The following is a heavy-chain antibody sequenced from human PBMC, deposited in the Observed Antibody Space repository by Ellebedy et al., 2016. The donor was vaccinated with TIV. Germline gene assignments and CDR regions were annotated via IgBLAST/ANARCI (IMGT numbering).Heavy chain of an antibody. CDR3: ARGGPYSSSPRVDY. CDR2: IYHSGST. V-gene: IGHV4-38-2*02. D-gene: IGHD6-6*01. CDR1: GYSISSGYY. Sequence: SETLSLXXTVSGYSISSGYYWGWIRQPPGKGLEWIGSIYHSGSTYYNPSLKSRVTISVDTSKNQFSLKLSSVTAADTAVYYCARGGPYSSSPRVDYWGQGTLVTVSS. J-gene: IGHJ4*02.